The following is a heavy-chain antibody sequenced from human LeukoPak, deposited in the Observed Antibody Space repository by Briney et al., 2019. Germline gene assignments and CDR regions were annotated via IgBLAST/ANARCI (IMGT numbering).Heavy chain of an antibody. J-gene: IGHJ6*03. CDR2: VYYSGST. CDR1: GGSISSYY. V-gene: IGHV4-59*01. CDR3: ARGGSESYRNYYYMDV. Sequence: SETLSLTCTVSGGSISSYYWSWIRQPPGKGLEWIEYVYYSGSTNYNPSLKSRVTISVDTSKNQFSLKLSSVTAADTAVYYCARGGSESYRNYYYMDVWGKGTTVTVSS. D-gene: IGHD3-10*01.